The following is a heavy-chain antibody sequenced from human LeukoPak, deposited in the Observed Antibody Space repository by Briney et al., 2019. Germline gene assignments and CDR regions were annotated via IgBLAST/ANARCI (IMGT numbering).Heavy chain of an antibody. CDR1: GGSISSYY. CDR3: ARHTIDCSSTSCSHGGDAFDI. V-gene: IGHV4-59*08. CDR2: IYYSGST. J-gene: IGHJ3*02. D-gene: IGHD2-2*01. Sequence: SETLSLTCTVSGGSISSYYWSWIRQAPGKGLEWIVYIYYSGSTNYNPSLKSRVTISVDTSKNQFSLKLSSVTAADTAVYYCARHTIDCSSTSCSHGGDAFDIWGQGTMVTVSS.